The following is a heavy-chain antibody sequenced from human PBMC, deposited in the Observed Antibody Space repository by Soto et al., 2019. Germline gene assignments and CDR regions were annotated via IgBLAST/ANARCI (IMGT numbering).Heavy chain of an antibody. CDR2: IDSRDSHT. CDR1: GYSFTHEV. Sequence: SLNVTWNTWGYSFTHEVVSWVRPMPGKRLEWMGGIDSRDSHTNYSPLFQGHVTMSPDKSNGTAYLQRSSLKASATAMYYRARHCRSYSFMDGWGQGNTVTVSS. J-gene: IGHJ6*02. CDR3: ARHCRSYSFMDG. D-gene: IGHD2-21*01. V-gene: IGHV5-10-1*01.